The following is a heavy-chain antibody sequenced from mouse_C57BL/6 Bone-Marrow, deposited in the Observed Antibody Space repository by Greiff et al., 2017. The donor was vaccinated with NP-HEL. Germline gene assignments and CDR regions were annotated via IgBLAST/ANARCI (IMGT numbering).Heavy chain of an antibody. CDR1: GYSFTGYF. J-gene: IGHJ1*03. D-gene: IGHD1-1*01. V-gene: IGHV1-20*01. CDR3: ARWITTGHNV. Sequence: VHVKQSGPELVKPGDSVKISCKASGYSFTGYFMNWVMQSHGKSLEWIGRINPYNGDTFYNQKFKGKATLTVDKSSSTAHMELRSLTSEDSAVYYCARWITTGHNVWGTGTTVTVSS. CDR2: INPYNGDT.